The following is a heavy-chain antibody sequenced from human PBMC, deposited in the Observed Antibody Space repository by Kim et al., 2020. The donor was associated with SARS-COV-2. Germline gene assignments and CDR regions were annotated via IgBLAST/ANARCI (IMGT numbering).Heavy chain of an antibody. CDR2: ISYSGST. V-gene: IGHV4-59*01. CDR3: ARGHGMDV. J-gene: IGHJ6*02. CDR1: GGSISSYY. Sequence: SETLSLTCTVSGGSISSYYWNWIRQPPGKGLEWIGYISYSGSTNYNPSLKSRVTISEDTSKNQLFLKLSSVTAADTAVYYCARGHGMDVWGQGTTVTVSS.